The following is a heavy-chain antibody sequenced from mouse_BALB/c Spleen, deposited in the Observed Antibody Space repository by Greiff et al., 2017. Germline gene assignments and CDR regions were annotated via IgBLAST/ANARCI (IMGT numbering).Heavy chain of an antibody. CDR2: IWGGGST. Sequence: VMLVESGPGLVAPSQSLSITCTVSGFSLTGYGVNWVRQPPGKGLEWLGMIWGGGSTDYNSALKSRLSISKDNSKSQVFLKMNSLQTDDTAMYYCARKNSSGFPAWFAYWGQGTLVTVSA. V-gene: IGHV2-6-7*01. J-gene: IGHJ3*01. D-gene: IGHD3-1*01. CDR1: GFSLTGYG. CDR3: ARKNSSGFPAWFAY.